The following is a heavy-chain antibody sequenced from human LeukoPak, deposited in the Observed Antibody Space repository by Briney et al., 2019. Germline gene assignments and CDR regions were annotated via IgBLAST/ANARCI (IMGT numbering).Heavy chain of an antibody. J-gene: IGHJ6*03. CDR2: FGPEDGET. CDR1: GYTRTALS. Sequence: ASVKVSCKVSGYTRTALSMHWLRQAPGKGLEWMGGFGPEDGETIYAQKFQGRVTITEDTSTDTAYMELSRLRSEHTAVYYCATDRTQGQDDYYRDVWGKGTPVTVSS. V-gene: IGHV1-24*01. CDR3: ATDRTQGQDDYYRDV.